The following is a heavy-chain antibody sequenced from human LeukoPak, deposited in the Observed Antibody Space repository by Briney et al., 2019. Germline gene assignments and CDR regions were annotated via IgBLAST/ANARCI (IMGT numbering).Heavy chain of an antibody. J-gene: IGHJ4*02. Sequence: ASVKVSCKASGYTFTGYYMYWVRQAPGQGLEWMGWVNTHTGATNYAQKFQGAVTMTRDTSISTAYMELSRPRSDDTAMYYCARSGRGHVYGFFDYWGQGTLVTVSS. CDR1: GYTFTGYY. CDR3: ARSGRGHVYGFFDY. V-gene: IGHV1-2*02. CDR2: VNTHTGAT. D-gene: IGHD3-10*01.